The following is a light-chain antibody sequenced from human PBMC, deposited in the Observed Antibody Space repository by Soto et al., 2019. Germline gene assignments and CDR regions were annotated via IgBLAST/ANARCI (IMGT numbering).Light chain of an antibody. CDR3: QQSYSTPIT. Sequence: DIQMTQCPSSLSASVGDRVTITCRAIQGISNYLAWYQQKPGKAPNLLIYTTSSLHSGVPSRFSGSGSGTDFTLTISSLQPEDFATYYCQQSYSTPITFGQGTRLEIK. V-gene: IGKV1-39*01. CDR1: QGISNY. CDR2: TTS. J-gene: IGKJ5*01.